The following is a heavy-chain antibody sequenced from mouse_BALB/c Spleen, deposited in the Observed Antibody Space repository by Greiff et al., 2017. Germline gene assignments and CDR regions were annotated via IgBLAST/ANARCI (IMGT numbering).Heavy chain of an antibody. CDR2: INPSSGYT. V-gene: IGHV1-4*02. CDR3: ARYRGGLYYFDY. CDR1: GYTFTSYT. Sequence: VKLMESAAELARPGASVKMSCKASGYTFTSYTMHRVKQRPGQGLEWIGYINPSSGYTEYNQKFKDKTTLTADKSSSTAYMQLSSLTSEDSAVYYCARYRGGLYYFDYWGQGTTLTVSS. J-gene: IGHJ2*01.